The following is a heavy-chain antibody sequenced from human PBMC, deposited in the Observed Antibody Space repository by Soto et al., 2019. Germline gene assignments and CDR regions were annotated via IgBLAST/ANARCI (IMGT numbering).Heavy chain of an antibody. Sequence: SETLSLTCTVSGGSISSSSYYWGWIRQPPGKGLEWIGSIYYSGSTHYNPSLKSRVTISVDTSKNQFSLKLSSVTAADTAVYYCARLANDAKLLWLGELCYYYYGMDVWGQGTTVTVSS. CDR3: ARLANDAKLLWLGELCYYYYGMDV. V-gene: IGHV4-39*01. CDR2: IYYSGST. J-gene: IGHJ6*02. D-gene: IGHD3-10*01. CDR1: GGSISSSSYY.